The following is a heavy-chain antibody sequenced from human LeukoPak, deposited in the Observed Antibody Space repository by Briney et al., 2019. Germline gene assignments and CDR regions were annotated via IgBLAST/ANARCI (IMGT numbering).Heavy chain of an antibody. CDR3: ARTSSSGLVGGYYFDY. V-gene: IGHV4-38-2*02. CDR1: GYSISSDYY. J-gene: IGHJ4*02. D-gene: IGHD6-19*01. Sequence: PSETLSLTCTVSGYSISSDYYWGWIRQPPGKGLEWIGSIYHSGSTYYKPSLKSRVTISVDTSKNQFSLKLSSVTAADTAVYYCARTSSSGLVGGYYFDYWGQGALVTVSS. CDR2: IYHSGST.